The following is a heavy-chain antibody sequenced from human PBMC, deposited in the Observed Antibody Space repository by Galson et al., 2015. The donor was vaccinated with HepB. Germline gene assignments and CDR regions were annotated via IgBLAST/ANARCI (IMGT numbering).Heavy chain of an antibody. D-gene: IGHD2-2*03. J-gene: IGHJ3*02. Sequence: QSGAEVKKPGESLRISCKGSGYSFTSYWISWVRQMPGKGLEWMGRIDPSDSYTNYSPSFQGHVTISADKSISTAYLQWSSLKASDTATYYCARLPGYCSSTSCLFHAFDIWGQGTMVTVSS. CDR2: IDPSDSYT. V-gene: IGHV5-10-1*01. CDR1: GYSFTSYW. CDR3: ARLPGYCSSTSCLFHAFDI.